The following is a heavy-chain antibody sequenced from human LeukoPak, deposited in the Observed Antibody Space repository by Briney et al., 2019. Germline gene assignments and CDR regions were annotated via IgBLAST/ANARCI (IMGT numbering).Heavy chain of an antibody. V-gene: IGHV1-2*02. CDR2: INPNSGGT. CDR3: ASSYIVVVPAAPFDY. Sequence: ASVKVSCKASGYTFTGYYMHWVRQAPGQGLEWMGWINPNSGGTNYAQKFQGRVTMTRDTSISTAYMELSRLRSDDTAAYYCASSYIVVVPAAPFDYWGQGTLVTVSS. D-gene: IGHD2-2*01. J-gene: IGHJ4*02. CDR1: GYTFTGYY.